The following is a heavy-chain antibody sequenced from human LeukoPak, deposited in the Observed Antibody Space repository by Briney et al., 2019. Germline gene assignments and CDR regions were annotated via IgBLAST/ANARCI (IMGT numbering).Heavy chain of an antibody. CDR2: INTNTGNP. Sequence: ASVKVSCTASGYTFTNYAMNWVRQAPGQGLEWMGWINTNTGNPTYAQGFTGRFVFSLDTSVSTAYLQISSLKAEDTAVYYCAREASLGGYCTNGVCFGDYWGQGTLVTVSS. J-gene: IGHJ4*02. CDR3: AREASLGGYCTNGVCFGDY. CDR1: GYTFTNYA. D-gene: IGHD2-8*01. V-gene: IGHV7-4-1*02.